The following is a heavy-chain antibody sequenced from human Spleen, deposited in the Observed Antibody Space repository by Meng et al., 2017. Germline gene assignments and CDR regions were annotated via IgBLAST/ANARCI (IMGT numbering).Heavy chain of an antibody. Sequence: LDSGRTLVQPGGSPTLSCAASGFTFSNYAMSWVRQAPGKGLEWVSVITGSGGTTYYADSVKGRFTISRDNSKNTLYLQMNSLRAEDTAVYYCAKSLHSEFSYGSDYWGQGILVTVSS. CDR2: ITGSGGTT. CDR1: GFTFSNYA. V-gene: IGHV3-23*01. D-gene: IGHD3-16*01. J-gene: IGHJ4*02. CDR3: AKSLHSEFSYGSDY.